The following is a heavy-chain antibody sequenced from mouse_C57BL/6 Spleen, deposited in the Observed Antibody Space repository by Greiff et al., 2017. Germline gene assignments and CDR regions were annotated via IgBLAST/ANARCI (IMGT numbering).Heavy chain of an antibody. Sequence: VKLQESGAELVRPGASVTLSCKASGYTFTDYEMHWVKQTPVHGLEWIGAIDPETGGTAYNQKFKGKAILTADKSSSTAYMELRSLTSEDSAVYYCTREEDGSSYGYWGQGTTLTVSS. J-gene: IGHJ2*01. CDR2: IDPETGGT. CDR3: TREEDGSSYGY. CDR1: GYTFTDYE. D-gene: IGHD1-1*01. V-gene: IGHV1-15*01.